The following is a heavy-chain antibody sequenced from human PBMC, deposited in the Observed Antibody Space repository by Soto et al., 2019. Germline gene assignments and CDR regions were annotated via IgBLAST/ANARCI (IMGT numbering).Heavy chain of an antibody. J-gene: IGHJ4*02. D-gene: IGHD6-13*01. CDR2: IKSKTDGGST. Sequence: EVQLVESGGGLVKPGGSLRLSCAASGFTFSNAWMSWVRQAPGKGLEWVGRIKSKTDGGSTDYAAPGKGRFTISSDDSKDTLYLEMNSLRTEVTAVYHCTAWDSSSSYWGQGTLVTVPS. CDR3: TAWDSSSSY. CDR1: GFTFSNAW. V-gene: IGHV3-15*01.